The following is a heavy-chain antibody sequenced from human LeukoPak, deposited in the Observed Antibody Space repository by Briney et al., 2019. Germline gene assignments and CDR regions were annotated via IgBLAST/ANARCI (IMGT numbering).Heavy chain of an antibody. V-gene: IGHV1-8*01. D-gene: IGHD5-24*01. Sequence: ASVKVSCKASGYTFTSYDVNWVRQAPGQGLEWMGWMNPNSGNTGYAQKFQGRVTMTRSTSITSAYMELSSLRSEDTAVYYCVRAGRDGKKNAFDSWGQGTVLSVSS. CDR2: MNPNSGNT. J-gene: IGHJ3*02. CDR3: VRAGRDGKKNAFDS. CDR1: GYTFTSYD.